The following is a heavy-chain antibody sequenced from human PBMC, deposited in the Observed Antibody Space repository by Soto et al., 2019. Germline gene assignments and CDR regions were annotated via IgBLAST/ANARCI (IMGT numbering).Heavy chain of an antibody. D-gene: IGHD3-10*01. V-gene: IGHV5-51*01. Sequence: GESLKISCKGSGYTFTNYWIGWVRQMPGKGLGSMGIIYPGDSDTRYSPSFQGQVTISADKSISTAYLQWSSLEASDTAMYYCAGGGVRGVVTRTRDYYGMDVWGQGTTVTVSS. CDR1: GYTFTNYW. J-gene: IGHJ6*02. CDR3: AGGGVRGVVTRTRDYYGMDV. CDR2: IYPGDSDT.